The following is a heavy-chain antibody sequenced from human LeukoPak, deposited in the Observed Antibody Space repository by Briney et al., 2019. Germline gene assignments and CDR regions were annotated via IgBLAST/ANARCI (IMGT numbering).Heavy chain of an antibody. CDR1: GYTFNGNY. Sequence: GASVKVSCKASGYTFNGNYMHWVRQAPGQGLEWMGWINPNNDGTNYAQKSQGRVTMTRDTSITTAYMELSRLSSNDTAVYYCARVGTSFCSSRYNCYPVWYFDNWGQGTLVTVSS. CDR2: INPNNDGT. V-gene: IGHV1-2*02. J-gene: IGHJ4*02. CDR3: ARVGTSFCSSRYNCYPVWYFDN. D-gene: IGHD2-2*01.